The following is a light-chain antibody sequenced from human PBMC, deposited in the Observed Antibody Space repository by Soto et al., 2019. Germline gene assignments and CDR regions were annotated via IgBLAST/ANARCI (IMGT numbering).Light chain of an antibody. CDR2: RNN. Sequence: QSVLTQPPSASGTPGQRVTISCSGSSSNIGSNYVYWYQQLPGTAPKLLIYRNNQRPSGVPDRFSGSKSGTSASLAISGLRSEDEAVYYCAAWDDSLSGLVFGGGTKLTV. CDR1: SSNIGSNY. CDR3: AAWDDSLSGLV. J-gene: IGLJ2*01. V-gene: IGLV1-47*01.